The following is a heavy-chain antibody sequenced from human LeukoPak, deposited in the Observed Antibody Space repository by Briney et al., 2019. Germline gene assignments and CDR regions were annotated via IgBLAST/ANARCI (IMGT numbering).Heavy chain of an antibody. CDR2: IYSGGST. V-gene: IGHV3-66*01. CDR3: ARELGYCSSTSCYTYYDILTGIDY. J-gene: IGHJ4*02. Sequence: PGGSLRLSCAASGFTVSSNYMSWVRQAPGKGLEWVSVIYSGGSTYYADSVKGRFTISRDNSKNTLYLQMNSLRAEDTAVYYCARELGYCSSTSCYTYYDILTGIDYWGQGTLVTVSS. D-gene: IGHD2-2*02. CDR1: GFTVSSNY.